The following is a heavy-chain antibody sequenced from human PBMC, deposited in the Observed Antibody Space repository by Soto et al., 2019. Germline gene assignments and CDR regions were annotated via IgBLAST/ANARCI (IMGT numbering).Heavy chain of an antibody. Sequence: EVQLVESGGGLVQPGGSLRLSCAASGFTFSSYSMNWVRQAPGKGLEWVSYISSSSSTIYYADSVEGRFTISRTNAKNSLYLQMNSLRDEDTAVYYCARDAYCGVDCYVYWYFDLWGRGTLVTVSS. D-gene: IGHD2-21*02. CDR1: GFTFSSYS. J-gene: IGHJ2*01. CDR2: ISSSSSTI. V-gene: IGHV3-48*02. CDR3: ARDAYCGVDCYVYWYFDL.